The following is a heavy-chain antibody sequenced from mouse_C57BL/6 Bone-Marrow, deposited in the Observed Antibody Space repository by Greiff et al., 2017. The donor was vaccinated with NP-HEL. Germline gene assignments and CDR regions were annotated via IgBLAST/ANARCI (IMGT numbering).Heavy chain of an antibody. CDR2: IWTGGGT. D-gene: IGHD2-5*01. CDR1: GFSLTSYA. V-gene: IGHV2-9-1*01. CDR3: ARAYYSNYEYYAMDY. Sequence: QVTLKVSGPGLVAPSQSLSITCTVSGFSLTSYAISWVRQPPGKGLEWLGVIWTGGGTNYNSALKSRLSISKDNSKSQVFLKMNSLQTDDTARYYCARAYYSNYEYYAMDYWGQGTSVTVSS. J-gene: IGHJ4*01.